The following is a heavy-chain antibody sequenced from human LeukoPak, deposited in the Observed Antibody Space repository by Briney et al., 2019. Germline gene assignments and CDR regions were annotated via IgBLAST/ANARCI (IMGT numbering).Heavy chain of an antibody. D-gene: IGHD3-10*01. Sequence: GGSLRLSCAASGFTFSSYGMNWVRQAPGKGLEWVSYISSSSSTIYYADSVKGRFTISRDNAKNSLYLQMNSLRAEDTAVYYCARMYYYDFDYWGQGTLVTVSS. CDR1: GFTFSSYG. CDR3: ARMYYYDFDY. J-gene: IGHJ4*02. CDR2: ISSSSSTI. V-gene: IGHV3-48*01.